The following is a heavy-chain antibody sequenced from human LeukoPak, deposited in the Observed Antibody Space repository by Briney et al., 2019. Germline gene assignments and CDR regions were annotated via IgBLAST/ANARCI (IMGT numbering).Heavy chain of an antibody. CDR2: ISYDGSNK. CDR1: GFTFSSYG. J-gene: IGHJ6*02. Sequence: GGGLRLSCVASGFTFSSYGMHSVRQALGRGREWVAVISYDGSNKYYADSVKGRFTISRDNSKNTLYLQMNSLRAEDTAVYYCAQLPSIAAALGHYYGMDVWGQGTTVTVSS. V-gene: IGHV3-30*18. CDR3: AQLPSIAAALGHYYGMDV. D-gene: IGHD6-13*01.